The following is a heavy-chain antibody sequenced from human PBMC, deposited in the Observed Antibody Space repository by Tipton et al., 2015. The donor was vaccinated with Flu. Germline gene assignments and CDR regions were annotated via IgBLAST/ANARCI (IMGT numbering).Heavy chain of an antibody. CDR1: GYSISSGYF. Sequence: TLSLTCTVSGYSISSGYFWGWIRQPPGKGLEWIGSIHHSGATYYSPSLKSRVTMSVDTSKNQFSLNVISVTASDTAVYYCARSRSGYAHAFDIWGQGTMVTVSS. D-gene: IGHD5-18*01. CDR2: IHHSGAT. J-gene: IGHJ3*02. CDR3: ARSRSGYAHAFDI. V-gene: IGHV4-38-2*02.